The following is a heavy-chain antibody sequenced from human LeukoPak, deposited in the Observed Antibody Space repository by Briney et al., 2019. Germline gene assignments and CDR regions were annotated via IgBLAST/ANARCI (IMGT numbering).Heavy chain of an antibody. Sequence: SEALSLTCAVSGGSISSGSYSWSWIRQPPGKGLEWIGYIYPRGSTYYNPSLKSRVILSLDKSANQFSLNLSSVTAADTAVYYCARFSPRAMGNYLDFWGQGTLVTASS. CDR2: IYPRGST. J-gene: IGHJ4*02. D-gene: IGHD7-27*01. CDR3: ARFSPRAMGNYLDF. V-gene: IGHV4-30-2*01. CDR1: GGSISSGSYS.